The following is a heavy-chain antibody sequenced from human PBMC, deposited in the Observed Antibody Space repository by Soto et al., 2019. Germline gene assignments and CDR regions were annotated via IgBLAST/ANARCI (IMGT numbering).Heavy chain of an antibody. D-gene: IGHD6-19*01. CDR3: ARLLLSGWPQYFFDY. CDR1: GGSISSGAYY. CDR2: IYYSGHT. J-gene: IGHJ4*02. Sequence: PSETLSLTCTVSGGSISSGAYYRSWIRQHPGKGLEWIGYIYYSGHTYYNPSLKSRVTISVDTSKNQFSLKLSSVTAADTAVYYCARLLLSGWPQYFFDYWGQGTLVTVSS. V-gene: IGHV4-31*03.